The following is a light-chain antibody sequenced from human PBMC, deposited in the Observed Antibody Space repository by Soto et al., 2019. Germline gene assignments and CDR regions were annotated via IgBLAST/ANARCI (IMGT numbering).Light chain of an antibody. J-gene: IGKJ1*01. CDR1: QTVSSR. CDR2: GAS. Sequence: IKMSQSPSTLSGSKGERAAVACMASQTVSSRLTWYQQKPGQAPKLLSYGASTRTSGIPYRFSGDGSGTQFTLTISRLQADDFVMYYCQHYGSYSMAFGQGSIVDVK. CDR3: QHYGSYSMA. V-gene: IGKV1-5*03.